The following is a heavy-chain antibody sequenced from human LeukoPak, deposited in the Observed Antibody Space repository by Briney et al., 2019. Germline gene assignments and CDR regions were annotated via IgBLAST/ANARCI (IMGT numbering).Heavy chain of an antibody. V-gene: IGHV3-7*01. Sequence: GGSLRVCCTASGLPFSNYWMSWVRQAPGKGLEWVANIKQDGSDKYYLDSVKGRFTISRDNAKDSLYLQMNSLRADDTAVYYCASLNWREQTVIDSWGQGTLVTVFS. J-gene: IGHJ4*02. CDR2: IKQDGSDK. CDR3: ASLNWREQTVIDS. D-gene: IGHD1-26*01. CDR1: GLPFSNYW.